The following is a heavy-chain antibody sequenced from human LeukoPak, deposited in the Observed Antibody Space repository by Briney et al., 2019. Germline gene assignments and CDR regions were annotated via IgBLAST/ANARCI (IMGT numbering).Heavy chain of an antibody. CDR2: IYIDGIT. Sequence: SETLSLTCTVSGGSIRTDGSYWAWIRQPPGKGLEWIGSIYIDGITHYDSSLQSRVTLSIDTSKNHFSLRLTSVTAADTAVFYCARLFTRAWEYRYGMDVWGQGTAVTVSS. CDR3: ARLFTRAWEYRYGMDV. D-gene: IGHD1-26*01. CDR1: GGSIRTDGSY. V-gene: IGHV4-39*02. J-gene: IGHJ6*02.